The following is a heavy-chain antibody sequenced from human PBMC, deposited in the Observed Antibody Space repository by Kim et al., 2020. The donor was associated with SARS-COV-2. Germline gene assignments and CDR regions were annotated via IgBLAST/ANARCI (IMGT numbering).Heavy chain of an antibody. V-gene: IGHV3-30*03. CDR3: ATVSPRNGITMVRGVPPDY. CDR2: ISYDGSNK. Sequence: GGSLRLSCAASGFTFSSYGMHWVRQAPGKGLEWVAVISYDGSNKYYADSVKGRFTISRDNSKNTLYLQMNSLRAEDTAVYYCATVSPRNGITMVRGVPPDYWGQGTLVTVSS. J-gene: IGHJ4*02. D-gene: IGHD3-10*01. CDR1: GFTFSSYG.